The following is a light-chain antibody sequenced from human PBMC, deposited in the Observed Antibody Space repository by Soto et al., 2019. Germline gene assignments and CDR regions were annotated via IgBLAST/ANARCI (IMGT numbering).Light chain of an antibody. CDR2: DVS. J-gene: IGLJ1*01. V-gene: IGLV2-11*01. Sequence: QSVLTQPRSVSGSPGQSVSISCTGTSSDVGRYSYVSWYQQHPGKAPKLMIYDVSERPSGVPDRFSGSKSGNTASLTISGLQAEDEADYYGCSYAGTYTGVFGTGTKVTVL. CDR1: SSDVGRYSY. CDR3: CSYAGTYTGV.